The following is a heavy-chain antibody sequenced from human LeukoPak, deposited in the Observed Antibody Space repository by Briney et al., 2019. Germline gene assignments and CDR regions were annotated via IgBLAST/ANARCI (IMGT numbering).Heavy chain of an antibody. CDR1: GGSISSYY. D-gene: IGHD6-19*01. CDR3: ARVASSGWSFWFDP. J-gene: IGHJ5*02. V-gene: IGHV4-59*01. CDR2: IYYSGST. Sequence: PSETLSLTCTVSGGSISSYYWSWIRQPPGNGLEWIGYIYYSGSTNYNPSLKSRVTISVDTSKNQFSLKLSSVTAADTAVYYCARVASSGWSFWFDPWGQGTLVTVSS.